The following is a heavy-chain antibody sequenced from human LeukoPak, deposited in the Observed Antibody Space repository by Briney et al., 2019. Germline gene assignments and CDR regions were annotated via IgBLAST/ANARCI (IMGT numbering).Heavy chain of an antibody. J-gene: IGHJ6*02. V-gene: IGHV3-66*01. CDR1: GFTVSSNY. Sequence: PGGSLRLSCAASGFTVSSNYMSWVRQAPGKGLEWVSVIYSGGSTYYADSVKGRFTISRDNSKNTLYLQMNSLRAEDTAVYYCARDLVGGGLGMDVWGQGTTVTVSS. D-gene: IGHD3-16*01. CDR2: IYSGGST. CDR3: ARDLVGGGLGMDV.